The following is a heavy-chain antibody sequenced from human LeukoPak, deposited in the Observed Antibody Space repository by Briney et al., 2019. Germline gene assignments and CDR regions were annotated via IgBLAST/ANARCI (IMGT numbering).Heavy chain of an antibody. Sequence: PGGSLRLSCAASAFNFSDYAMNWVRQAPGKGLEWVAYISSDSGYIYFADSVKGRFTISRDNAKNSLYLQMNSLRAEDTAVYFCAPLPSDHWGQGTLVIVSS. V-gene: IGHV3-21*01. J-gene: IGHJ4*02. CDR2: ISSDSGYI. CDR3: APLPSDH. CDR1: AFNFSDYA.